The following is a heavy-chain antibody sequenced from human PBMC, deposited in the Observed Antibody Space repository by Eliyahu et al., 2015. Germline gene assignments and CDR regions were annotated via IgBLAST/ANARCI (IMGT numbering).Heavy chain of an antibody. J-gene: IGHJ4*02. CDR1: GGSFSGYY. CDR3: AVTSGSYYLY. Sequence: QVQLQQWGAGLLKPSETLSLTCAVYGGSFSGYYWNWIRQPPGKGLEWIGEINHSGSTNYNPSLKSRVTISVDTSKKHFSLKLSSVTAADTAVYYCAVTSGSYYLYWGQGTLVTVSS. D-gene: IGHD1-26*01. V-gene: IGHV4-34*01. CDR2: INHSGST.